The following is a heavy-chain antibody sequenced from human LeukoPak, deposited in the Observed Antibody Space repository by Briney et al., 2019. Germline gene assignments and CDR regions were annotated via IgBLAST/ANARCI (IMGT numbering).Heavy chain of an antibody. CDR3: ARDSRGYPGHFDY. J-gene: IGHJ4*02. CDR1: GFTFSGFW. CDR2: LDSDGSNT. D-gene: IGHD1-26*01. Sequence: GGSLRLSCAASGFTFSGFWMHWVRHAPGKGRVWISSLDSDGSNTDYADSVKGRFTISRDKAKNSLYWQMNSQSAEDTAVYYCARDSRGYPGHFDYWGQGTLVTVSS. V-gene: IGHV3-74*01.